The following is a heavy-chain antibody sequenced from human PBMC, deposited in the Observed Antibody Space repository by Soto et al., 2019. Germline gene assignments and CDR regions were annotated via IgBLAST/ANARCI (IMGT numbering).Heavy chain of an antibody. CDR3: ARDRADSSSSFFGY. D-gene: IGHD6-6*01. J-gene: IGHJ4*02. V-gene: IGHV1-2*04. CDR1: GYTFTGYY. Sequence: ASVKVSCKTSGYTFTGYYMHWVRQAPGQGLEWMGWINPNSGGTNYAQKFQGWVTMTRDTSISTAYMELSRLRSDDTAVYYCARDRADSSSSFFGYWGQGTLVTVSS. CDR2: INPNSGGT.